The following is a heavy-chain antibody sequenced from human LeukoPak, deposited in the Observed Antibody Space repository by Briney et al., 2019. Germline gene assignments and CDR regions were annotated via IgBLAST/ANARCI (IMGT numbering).Heavy chain of an antibody. CDR1: GGTFSSYA. D-gene: IGHD1-26*01. Sequence: SVKVSCKASGGTFSSYAISWVRQAPGQGLEWMGGIIPISGTANYAQKFQGRVTITADESTSTAYMELSSLRSEDTAVYYCARSIVGATAHFDYWGQGTLVTVSS. CDR3: ARSIVGATAHFDY. CDR2: IIPISGTA. J-gene: IGHJ4*02. V-gene: IGHV1-69*01.